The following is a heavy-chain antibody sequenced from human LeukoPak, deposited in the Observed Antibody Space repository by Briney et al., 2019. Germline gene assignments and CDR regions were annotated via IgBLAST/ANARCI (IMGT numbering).Heavy chain of an antibody. V-gene: IGHV3-23*01. D-gene: IGHD3-22*01. Sequence: GGSLRLSCAASGFTFSSYEMNWVRQAPGKGLEWVSAISGSGGSTYYADSVKGRFTISRDNSKNTMYLQMNSLRAEDTAIYYCAKRSSTSSGYFDLWGWGTLVTVSS. CDR2: ISGSGGST. CDR1: GFTFSSYE. CDR3: AKRSSTSSGYFDL. J-gene: IGHJ4*02.